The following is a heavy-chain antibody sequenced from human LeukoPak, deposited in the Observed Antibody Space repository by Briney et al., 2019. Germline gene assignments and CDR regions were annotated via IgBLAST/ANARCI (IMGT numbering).Heavy chain of an antibody. Sequence: PGGSLRLSCAASGFTFSSYWMSWVRQAPGKGREWVANIKQDGSVKYYVDSVKGRFTISRDNAKNSLNLQMNSLRAEDTAVYYCARHNSGSYSSSWYDAFDIWGQGTMVTVSS. J-gene: IGHJ3*02. CDR3: ARHNSGSYSSSWYDAFDI. CDR2: IKQDGSVK. V-gene: IGHV3-7*01. D-gene: IGHD6-13*01. CDR1: GFTFSSYW.